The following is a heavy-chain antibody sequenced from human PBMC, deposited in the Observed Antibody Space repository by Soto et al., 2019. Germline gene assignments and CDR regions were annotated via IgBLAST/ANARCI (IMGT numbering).Heavy chain of an antibody. D-gene: IGHD6-6*01. V-gene: IGHV1-2*04. CDR3: ARDRVTTDRKQPVGMDV. CDR2: INPNSGGT. J-gene: IGHJ6*02. CDR1: GYTFTGYY. Sequence: ASVKVSCKASGYTFTGYYMHWVRQAPGQGLEWMGWINPNSGGTNYAQKFQGWVTMTRDTSISTAYMELSRLRSDDTAVYYCARDRVTTDRKQPVGMDVWGQGTTVTVSS.